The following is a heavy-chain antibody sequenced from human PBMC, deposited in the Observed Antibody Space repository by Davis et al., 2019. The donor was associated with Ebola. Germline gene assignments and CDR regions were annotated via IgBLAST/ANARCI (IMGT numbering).Heavy chain of an antibody. D-gene: IGHD7-27*01. CDR2: ISARGDDT. CDR3: VKEGMGTENWYFDL. CDR1: VFTLRSYA. V-gene: IGHV3-23*01. Sequence: LTCAASVFTLRSYAITWVRQAPGKGLQWVSTISARGDDTYYADSVKGRFTISRDNSKNTLYLQMSSLRAEDTAVYYCVKEGMGTENWYFDLWGRGTLVTVSS. J-gene: IGHJ2*01.